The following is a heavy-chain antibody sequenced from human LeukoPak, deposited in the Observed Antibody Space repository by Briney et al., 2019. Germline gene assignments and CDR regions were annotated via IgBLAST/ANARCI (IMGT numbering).Heavy chain of an antibody. CDR2: IRYDGSNK. CDR3: AKDPNFWSALQEGYFDY. CDR1: GFTFSSYG. Sequence: GGSLILSCAASGFTFSSYGMHWVRQAPGKGLEWVAFIRYDGSNKYYADSVKGRFTISRDNSKNTLYLQMNSLRAEDTAVYYCAKDPNFWSALQEGYFDYWGQGTLVTVSS. J-gene: IGHJ4*02. V-gene: IGHV3-30*02. D-gene: IGHD3-3*01.